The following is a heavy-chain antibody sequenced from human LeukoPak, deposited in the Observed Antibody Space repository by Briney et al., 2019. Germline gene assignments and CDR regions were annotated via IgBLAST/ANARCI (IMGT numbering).Heavy chain of an antibody. CDR3: ARHAAVEGSSGWSPLWWFDP. V-gene: IGHV4-4*07. D-gene: IGHD6-19*01. CDR1: GASISSYY. CDR2: IYASGST. J-gene: IGHJ5*02. Sequence: SETLSLTCTISGASISSYYWSWIRQSAGKGLELIGLIYASGSTKYNPSLKSRVTMSVDTSKNQFSLNLSSVTAADTAVYYCARHAAVEGSSGWSPLWWFDPWGQGTLVTVSS.